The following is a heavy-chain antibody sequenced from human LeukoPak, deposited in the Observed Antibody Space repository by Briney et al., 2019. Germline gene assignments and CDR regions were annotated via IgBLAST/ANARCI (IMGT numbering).Heavy chain of an antibody. CDR3: ARDPTSYGDYGQYYFDF. CDR1: GFTFSNYW. CDR2: ISSDGIST. D-gene: IGHD4-17*01. J-gene: IGHJ4*02. Sequence: GGSLRLSCAASGFTFSNYWMHWVRQAPGKGLVWVSRISSDGISTTYADSVKGRFTISRDNAKNTLYLQVNSPRAEDTAVYYCARDPTSYGDYGQYYFDFWGQGTLVTVSS. V-gene: IGHV3-74*01.